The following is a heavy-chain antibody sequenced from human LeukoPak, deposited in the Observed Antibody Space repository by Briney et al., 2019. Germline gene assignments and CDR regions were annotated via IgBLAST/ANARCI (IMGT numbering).Heavy chain of an antibody. CDR1: GGTFSSYA. CDR3: ARVEGYGDYEFADY. Sequence: SVKVSCKASGGTFSSYAISWVRQAPGQGLEWMGRIIPILGIANYAQKFQGRVTITADKSTSTAYMELSSLRSEDTAVYYCARVEGYGDYEFADYWGQGTLVTVSS. J-gene: IGHJ4*02. V-gene: IGHV1-69*04. D-gene: IGHD4-17*01. CDR2: IIPILGIA.